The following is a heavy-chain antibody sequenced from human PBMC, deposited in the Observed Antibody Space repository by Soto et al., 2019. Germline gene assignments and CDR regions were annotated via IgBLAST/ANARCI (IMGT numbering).Heavy chain of an antibody. J-gene: IGHJ5*02. D-gene: IGHD4-17*01. Sequence: KPSETLSLTCAVYGGSFSGYYWSWIRQPPGKGLEWIGEINHSGSTNYNPSLKSRVTISVDTSKNQFSLKLSSVTAADTAVYYCARGLGSVTTTRKFDPWGQGTLVTVSS. CDR2: INHSGST. CDR1: GGSFSGYY. CDR3: ARGLGSVTTTRKFDP. V-gene: IGHV4-34*01.